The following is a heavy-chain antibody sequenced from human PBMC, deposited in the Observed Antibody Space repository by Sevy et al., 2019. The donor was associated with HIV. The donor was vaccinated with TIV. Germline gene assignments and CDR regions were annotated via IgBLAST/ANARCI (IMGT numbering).Heavy chain of an antibody. V-gene: IGHV3-30*04. Sequence: GGSLRLSCAASGFTFSSYAMHWVRQAPGKGLEWVAVISYDGSNKYYADSVKGRFTISRDNSKNTLYLQMNSLRAEDTAVYYCASHCSSTSCYTHRGGGRGTVYGMDVWGQGTTVTVSS. CDR2: ISYDGSNK. CDR1: GFTFSSYA. D-gene: IGHD2-2*02. CDR3: ASHCSSTSCYTHRGGGRGTVYGMDV. J-gene: IGHJ6*02.